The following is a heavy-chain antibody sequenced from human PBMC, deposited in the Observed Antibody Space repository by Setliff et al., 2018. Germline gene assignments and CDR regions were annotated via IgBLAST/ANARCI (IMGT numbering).Heavy chain of an antibody. CDR1: GYTFTSYA. CDR3: ARDGTSLPSIAAHADY. J-gene: IGHJ4*02. CDR2: INAGNGNT. Sequence: ASVKVSCKASGYTFTSYAMHWVRQAPGQRLEWMGWINAGNGNTKYSQKFQGRVTITRDTSASTAYMELSRLRSDDTAVYYCARDGTSLPSIAAHADYWGQGTLVTVSS. V-gene: IGHV1-3*01. D-gene: IGHD6-6*01.